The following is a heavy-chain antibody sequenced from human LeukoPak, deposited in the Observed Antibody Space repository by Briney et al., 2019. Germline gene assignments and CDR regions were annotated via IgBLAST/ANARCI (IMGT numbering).Heavy chain of an antibody. J-gene: IGHJ3*02. CDR1: GFTFSSYG. CDR2: ISYDGRNK. V-gene: IGHV3-30*18. CDR3: AKRITSSGWYLRWDAFDI. Sequence: PGGSLRLSCAASGFTFSSYGMHWVRQAPGKGLEWVAVISYDGRNKYYADSVRGRFTISRDNSKNTLYLQMNSLRAEDTAVYYCAKRITSSGWYLRWDAFDIWGQGTMVTVSS. D-gene: IGHD6-19*01.